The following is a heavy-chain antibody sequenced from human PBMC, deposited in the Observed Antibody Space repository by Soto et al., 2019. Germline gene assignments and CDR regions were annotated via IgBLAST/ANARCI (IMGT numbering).Heavy chain of an antibody. D-gene: IGHD3-22*01. J-gene: IGHJ6*02. CDR1: GGTFSSYA. V-gene: IGHV1-69*13. Sequence: SVKVSCKASGGTFSSYAISWVRQAPGQGLEWMGGIIPIFGTANYAQKFQGRVTITADESTSTAYMELSSLRSEDTAVYYCARGIITMIVVVVDYYGMDVWGQGTTVTVSS. CDR2: IIPIFGTA. CDR3: ARGIITMIVVVVDYYGMDV.